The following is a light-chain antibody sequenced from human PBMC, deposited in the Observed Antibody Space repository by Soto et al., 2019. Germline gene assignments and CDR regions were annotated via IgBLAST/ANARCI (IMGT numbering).Light chain of an antibody. J-gene: IGKJ5*01. CDR3: QHRSSWPIT. Sequence: EVVLTQSPATLSLSPGERATLSCRASQSIKNYLAWYQQKPGQAPRLLIYDASNRAPGIPARFSGSGSGTDFTLTISSLEPEDFAVYYCQHRSSWPITFGQGTRLEIK. V-gene: IGKV3-11*01. CDR2: DAS. CDR1: QSIKNY.